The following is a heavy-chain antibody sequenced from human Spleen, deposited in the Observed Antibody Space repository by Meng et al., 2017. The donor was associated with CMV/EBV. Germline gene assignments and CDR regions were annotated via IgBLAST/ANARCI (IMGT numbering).Heavy chain of an antibody. D-gene: IGHD2-15*01. Sequence: SETLSLTCAVYGGSFSGYYWSWIRQPPGKGLEWIGEINHSGSTNYNPSLKSRVTISVDTSKNQFSLKLSSVTAADTAVYYCARGWPVGDYYYYGMDVWGQGTTVTVSS. CDR3: ARGWPVGDYYYYGMDV. V-gene: IGHV4-34*01. J-gene: IGHJ6*02. CDR2: INHSGST. CDR1: GGSFSGYY.